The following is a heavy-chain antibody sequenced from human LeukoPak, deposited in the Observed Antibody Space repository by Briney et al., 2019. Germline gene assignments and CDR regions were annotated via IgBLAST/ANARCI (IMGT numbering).Heavy chain of an antibody. V-gene: IGHV4-59*01. CDR3: ARDGYSGSDAL. CDR2: IYHSGST. Sequence: PSETLSLTCAVYGGSFSGYYWSWIRQPSGKGLEWIGYIYHSGSTNYNPSLKSRVTISVDTSQNQFYLKLSSVTAADTAVYYCARDGYSGSDALWGQGTLVTVSS. D-gene: IGHD5-12*01. CDR1: GGSFSGYY. J-gene: IGHJ4*02.